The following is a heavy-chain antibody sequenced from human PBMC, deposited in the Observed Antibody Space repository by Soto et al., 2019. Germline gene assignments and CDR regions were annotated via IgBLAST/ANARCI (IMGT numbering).Heavy chain of an antibody. J-gene: IGHJ6*02. Sequence: GGSLRLSCAASGFTFSSYAMHWVRQAPGKGLEWVAVISYDGSNKYYADSVKGRFTISRDNSKNTLYLQMNSLRAEDTAVYYCARDKVRVITMVRGVKAYYYYGMDVWGQGTTVTVSS. CDR1: GFTFSSYA. CDR3: ARDKVRVITMVRGVKAYYYYGMDV. V-gene: IGHV3-30-3*01. CDR2: ISYDGSNK. D-gene: IGHD3-10*01.